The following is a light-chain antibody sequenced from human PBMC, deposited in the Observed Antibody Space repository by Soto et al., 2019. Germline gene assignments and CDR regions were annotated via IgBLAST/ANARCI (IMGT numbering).Light chain of an antibody. V-gene: IGLV1-40*01. CDR1: SSNIGAGYD. CDR3: QSYDARLSGSV. CDR2: GNS. J-gene: IGLJ2*01. Sequence: QSVLPQPPSVSGAPGQRVTLSCTGSSSNIGAGYDVHWYQQLPGTAPKVFIYGNSNRPSGVPDRFSGAKSGTSAALAISGLLAEEEADYYCQSYDARLSGSVFGGGTQVTVL.